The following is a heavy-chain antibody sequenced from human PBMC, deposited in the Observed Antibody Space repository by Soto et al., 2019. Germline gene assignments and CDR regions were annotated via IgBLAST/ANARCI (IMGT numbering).Heavy chain of an antibody. CDR1: GFTFSRSS. CDR3: ARESEDLTSNFDY. V-gene: IGHV3-21*06. Sequence: GGSLRLSCAASGFTFSRSSMSWVRQAPGKGLEWVSSISSTTNYIYYGDSMKGRFTISRDNAKNSLYLEMNSLRAEDTAVYYCARESEDLTSNFDYWGQGTLVTVSS. J-gene: IGHJ4*02. CDR2: ISSTTNYI.